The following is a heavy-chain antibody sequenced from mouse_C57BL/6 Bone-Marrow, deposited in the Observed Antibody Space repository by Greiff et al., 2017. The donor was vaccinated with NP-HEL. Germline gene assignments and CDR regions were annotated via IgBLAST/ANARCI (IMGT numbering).Heavy chain of an antibody. Sequence: EVQRVESGGDLVKPGGSLKLSCAASGFTFSSYGMSWVRQTPDKRLEWVATISSGGSYTYYPASVKGRFTISRDNAKNALYLQMSSLKSEDTAMYYCARHYYYGSSPAWFAYWGQGTLVTVSA. CDR1: GFTFSSYG. J-gene: IGHJ3*01. CDR2: ISSGGSYT. D-gene: IGHD1-1*01. V-gene: IGHV5-6*01. CDR3: ARHYYYGSSPAWFAY.